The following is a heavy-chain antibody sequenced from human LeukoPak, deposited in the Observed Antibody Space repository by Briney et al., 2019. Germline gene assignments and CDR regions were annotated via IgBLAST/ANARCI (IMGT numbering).Heavy chain of an antibody. V-gene: IGHV4-38-2*02. CDR1: GYSISSNYY. Sequence: PSETLSLTCTVSGYSISSNYYWGWIRQPPGKGLEWIGSIYHSGSTYYNPSLKSRVTISVDTSKNQFSLKLSSVTAADTAVYYCARGCSTSCPDFDYWGQGTLVTVSS. CDR3: ARGCSTSCPDFDY. D-gene: IGHD2-2*01. J-gene: IGHJ4*02. CDR2: IYHSGST.